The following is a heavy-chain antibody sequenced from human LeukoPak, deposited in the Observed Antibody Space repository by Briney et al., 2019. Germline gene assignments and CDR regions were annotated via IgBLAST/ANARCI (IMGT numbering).Heavy chain of an antibody. CDR1: GFSLSTSGVG. CDR3: AHSVYYYDSSGYFFLDY. Sequence: VSGPTLVNPTQTLTLTCTFSGFSLSTSGVGVGWIRQPPGKALEWLALIYWDDDKRYSPSLKSRLTITKDTSKNQVVLTMTNMDPVDTATYYCAHSVYYYDSSGYFFLDYWGQGTLVTVSS. V-gene: IGHV2-5*02. D-gene: IGHD3-22*01. J-gene: IGHJ4*02. CDR2: IYWDDDK.